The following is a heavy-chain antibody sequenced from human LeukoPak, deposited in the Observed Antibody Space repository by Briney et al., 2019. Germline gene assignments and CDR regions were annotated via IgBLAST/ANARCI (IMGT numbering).Heavy chain of an antibody. J-gene: IGHJ4*02. CDR3: ARSPGNYYVDY. D-gene: IGHD1-7*01. Sequence: SETLSLTCTVSGYSISSGYYWGWIRQPPGKGLEWIGSIYHSGSTYYNPSLKSRVTISVDTSKNQFSLKLSSVTAADTAVYYCARSPGNYYVDYWGQGTLVTVSS. V-gene: IGHV4-38-2*02. CDR1: GYSISSGYY. CDR2: IYHSGST.